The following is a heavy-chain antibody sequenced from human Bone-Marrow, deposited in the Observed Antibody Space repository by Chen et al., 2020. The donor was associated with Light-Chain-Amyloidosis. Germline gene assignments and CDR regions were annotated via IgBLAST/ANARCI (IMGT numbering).Heavy chain of an antibody. CDR1: GLTFSNYP. J-gene: IGHJ4*02. CDR2: ISESGGT. CDR3: ATRRGLEY. D-gene: IGHD6-6*01. V-gene: IGHV3-23*01. Sequence: VQLFESGGALVQPGGSLRLSCEASGLTFSNYPMSWVRQAPGKGLEWVAVISESGGTSYADAGKGRLTISRDNSKNTVYLQMNSLRGEDTAIYYCATRRGLEYWGQGTLVIVSS.